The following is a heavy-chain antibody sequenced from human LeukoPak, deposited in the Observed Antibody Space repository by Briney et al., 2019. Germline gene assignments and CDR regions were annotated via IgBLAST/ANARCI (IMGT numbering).Heavy chain of an antibody. CDR3: AASLYYYGSGFPDY. CDR1: GYTFTSYY. CDR2: IIPIFGTA. J-gene: IGHJ4*02. V-gene: IGHV1-69*06. D-gene: IGHD3-10*01. Sequence: SVKVSCKASGYTFTSYYMHWVRQAPGQGLEWMGGIIPIFGTANYAQKFQGRVTITADKSTSTAYMELSSLRSEDTAVYYCAASLYYYGSGFPDYWGQGTLVTVSS.